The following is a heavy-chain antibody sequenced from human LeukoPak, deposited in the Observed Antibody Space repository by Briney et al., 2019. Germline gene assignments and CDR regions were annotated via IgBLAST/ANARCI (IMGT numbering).Heavy chain of an antibody. V-gene: IGHV3-49*04. D-gene: IGHD2-2*01. Sequence: GGSLKLSCTTSGFTFGDYAMSWVRRAPGKGLEWVGFIQGKAYGGATEYAASVKGRFSISRDDSKSIANLQMNNLKTEDTAVYYCTRGPHPRCSSSGCYLDYWGQGTLVTVSS. CDR3: TRGPHPRCSSSGCYLDY. CDR2: IQGKAYGGAT. J-gene: IGHJ4*02. CDR1: GFTFGDYA.